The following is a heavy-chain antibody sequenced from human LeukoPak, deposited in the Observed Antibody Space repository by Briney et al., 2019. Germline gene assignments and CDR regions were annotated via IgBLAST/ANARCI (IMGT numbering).Heavy chain of an antibody. CDR2: IIPIFGTA. Sequence: ASVKVSCKASGGTFSSYAISWVRQAPGQGFDWLGGIIPIFGTANYAQKFQGRVTITTDESTSTAYMELSSLRSEDTAVYYCASYYGSGRRIYFDYWGQGTLVTVSS. CDR3: ASYYGSGRRIYFDY. CDR1: GGTFSSYA. D-gene: IGHD3-10*01. J-gene: IGHJ4*02. V-gene: IGHV1-69*05.